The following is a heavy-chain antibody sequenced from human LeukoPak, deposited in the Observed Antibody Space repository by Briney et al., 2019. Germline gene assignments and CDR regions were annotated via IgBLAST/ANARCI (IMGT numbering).Heavy chain of an antibody. J-gene: IGHJ4*02. CDR3: AGGGYYYDSSGPIFDY. D-gene: IGHD3-22*01. Sequence: GGSLRLSCAASGFTVSSNYMSWVRQARGKGLEWVSVIYSGGSTYYADSVKGRFSFSRDNSKNTLYLQMNSPRAEDTAVYYCAGGGYYYDSSGPIFDYWGQGTLVTVSS. V-gene: IGHV3-53*01. CDR1: GFTVSSNY. CDR2: IYSGGST.